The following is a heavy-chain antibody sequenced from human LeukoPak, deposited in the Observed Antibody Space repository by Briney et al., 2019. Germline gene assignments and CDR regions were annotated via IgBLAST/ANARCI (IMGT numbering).Heavy chain of an antibody. D-gene: IGHD3-22*01. J-gene: IGHJ4*02. V-gene: IGHV3-23*01. Sequence: GGSLRLSCAASGFTFSRNAMSWVRQAPGKGLEWVAAISGNGLGTYYADSVKGRFNISRDNSRNTLYLQMNSLRIEDTAFYYCAKDANYLRSSGYLIPIDFWGPGTLVTVSS. CDR2: ISGNGLGT. CDR1: GFTFSRNA. CDR3: AKDANYLRSSGYLIPIDF.